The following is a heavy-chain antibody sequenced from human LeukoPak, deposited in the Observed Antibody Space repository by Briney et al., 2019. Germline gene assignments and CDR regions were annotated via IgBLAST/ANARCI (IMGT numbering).Heavy chain of an antibody. V-gene: IGHV1-2*06. Sequence: ASVKVSCKASGYTFTDYHIHWVRQAPGQGLEWMGRINPNSGDTNYAQMFQGRVTMTRDTSIRTAHMELSRLRSDDTAVYYCARVSSGWHGFNYWGQGTLVTVSS. D-gene: IGHD6-19*01. CDR1: GYTFTDYH. CDR2: INPNSGDT. CDR3: ARVSSGWHGFNY. J-gene: IGHJ4*02.